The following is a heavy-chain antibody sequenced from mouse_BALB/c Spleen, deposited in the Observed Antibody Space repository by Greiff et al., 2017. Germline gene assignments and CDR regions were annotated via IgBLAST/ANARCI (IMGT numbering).Heavy chain of an antibody. D-gene: IGHD2-2*01. CDR1: GYTFTSYY. Sequence: QVHVKQSGAELVKPGASVKLSCKASGYTFTSYYMYWVKQRPGQGLEWIGEINPSNGGTNFNEKFKSKATLTVDKSSSTAYMQLSSLTSEDSAVYYCTRRAWVRRGGYWGQGTSVTVSA. J-gene: IGHJ4*01. CDR3: TRRAWVRRGGY. CDR2: INPSNGGT. V-gene: IGHV1S81*02.